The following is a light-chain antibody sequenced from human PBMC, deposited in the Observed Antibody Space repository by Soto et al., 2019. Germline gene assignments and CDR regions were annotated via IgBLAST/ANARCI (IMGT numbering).Light chain of an antibody. CDR1: QSVTTY. CDR2: DAS. CDR3: QQRSNWPPIIS. J-gene: IGKJ5*01. V-gene: IGKV3-11*01. Sequence: IVFTQSPDTLSLSPGERATLSCRAIQSVTTYLAWYQQKPGQAPRLLIYDASNRATAIPAMFSGSWSGTDFTLTISSLEPEDFAVYYGQQRSNWPPIISFGQGTRLEIK.